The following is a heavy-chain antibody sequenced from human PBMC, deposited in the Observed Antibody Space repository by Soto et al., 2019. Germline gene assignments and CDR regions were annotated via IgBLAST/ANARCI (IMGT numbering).Heavy chain of an antibody. CDR3: ARLSLGSYYSTYYYYGMDV. J-gene: IGHJ6*02. V-gene: IGHV3-7*05. D-gene: IGHD3-10*01. CDR2: IKQDGSEK. Sequence: GGSLRLSCAASGFPSSTFWMSWVRQAPGKGLEWVANIKQDGSEKYYVDSVRGRFTISRDNAKNSLYLQMDSLRVEDTAVYYCARLSLGSYYSTYYYYGMDVWGQGTTVTVSS. CDR1: GFPSSTFW.